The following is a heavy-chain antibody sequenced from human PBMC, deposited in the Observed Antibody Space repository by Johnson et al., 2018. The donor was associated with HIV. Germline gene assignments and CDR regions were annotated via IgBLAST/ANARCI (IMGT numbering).Heavy chain of an antibody. D-gene: IGHD3-22*01. J-gene: IGHJ3*02. Sequence: VQLVESGGGLVQSGGSLRLSCVASGFTFSTYWMHWVRQPPGKGLEWVSYISSSGGSTYYADSVKGRFTISRDNSKNTLYLQMNSLRAEDTAVYYCANPWPVSIVVVHRGAVDIWGQGTMVTVSS. CDR2: ISSSGGST. CDR1: GFTFSTYW. CDR3: ANPWPVSIVVVHRGAVDI. V-gene: IGHV3-23*04.